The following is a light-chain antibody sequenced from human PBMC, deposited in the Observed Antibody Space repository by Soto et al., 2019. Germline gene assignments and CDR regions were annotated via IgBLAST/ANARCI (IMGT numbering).Light chain of an antibody. CDR1: QSISSW. J-gene: IGKJ2*01. V-gene: IGKV1-5*01. Sequence: DLQMTQSPSTLSASIGDRVTITCRASQSISSWLAWYQQKPGKAPKLLIYDASSLESGVPSRSSGSGSGTEFTLTISSLQPDDFATYYCQQYNSYRYTFGQGTKLEIK. CDR2: DAS. CDR3: QQYNSYRYT.